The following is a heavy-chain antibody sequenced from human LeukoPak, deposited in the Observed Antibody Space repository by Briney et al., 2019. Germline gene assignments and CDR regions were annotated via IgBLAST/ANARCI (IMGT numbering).Heavy chain of an antibody. Sequence: PGGSLRLSCAASGFTFSSYAMSWVRQAPGKGLEWVSAISGSGGSTYYADSVKGRFTISRDNSKNTLYLQMNSLRAEDTAVYYCAKDHRPGPIASNAIDPWGQGTLVTVSS. D-gene: IGHD6-13*01. V-gene: IGHV3-23*01. CDR1: GFTFSSYA. CDR2: ISGSGGST. J-gene: IGHJ5*02. CDR3: AKDHRPGPIASNAIDP.